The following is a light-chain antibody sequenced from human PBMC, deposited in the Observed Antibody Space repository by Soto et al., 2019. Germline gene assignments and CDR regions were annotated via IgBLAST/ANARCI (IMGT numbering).Light chain of an antibody. CDR3: QVWDSSSDPRGV. CDR2: YDS. CDR1: NIGSKS. V-gene: IGLV3-21*04. J-gene: IGLJ1*01. Sequence: SYELTQPPSVSVAPGKTARITCGGNNIGSKSVHWYQQKPGQAPVLVIYYDSDRPSGIPERFSCSNSGNTATLTISRVEAGDEADYYCQVWDSSSDPRGVFGTGTKVTVL.